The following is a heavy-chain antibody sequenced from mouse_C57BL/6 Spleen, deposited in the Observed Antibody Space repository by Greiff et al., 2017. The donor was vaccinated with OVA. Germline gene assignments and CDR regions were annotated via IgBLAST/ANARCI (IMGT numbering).Heavy chain of an antibody. J-gene: IGHJ3*01. CDR3: ARDEDWFAY. Sequence: EVQLVESEGGLVQPGSSMKLSCTASGFTFSDYYMAWVRQVPEKGLEWVANINYDGSSTYYLDSLKSRFIISRDNAKNILYLQMSSLKSEDTATYYCARDEDWFAYWGQGTLVTVSA. CDR2: INYDGSST. CDR1: GFTFSDYY. V-gene: IGHV5-16*01.